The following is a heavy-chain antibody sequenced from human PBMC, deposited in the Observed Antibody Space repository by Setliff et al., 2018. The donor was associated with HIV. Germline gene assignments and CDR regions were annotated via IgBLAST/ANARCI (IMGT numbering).Heavy chain of an antibody. CDR2: ISSSSYYI. J-gene: IGHJ4*02. CDR1: GFTFGDFC. V-gene: IGHV3-21*01. CDR3: ASIELAAMVPVDY. D-gene: IGHD5-18*01. Sequence: GGSLRLSCETSGFTFGDFCMNWVRQAPGKGLEWVSSISSSSYYIYYADSVKGRFTISRDNAKNSLFLQMNSLRAEDTAVYYCASIELAAMVPVDYWGQGTLVTVSS.